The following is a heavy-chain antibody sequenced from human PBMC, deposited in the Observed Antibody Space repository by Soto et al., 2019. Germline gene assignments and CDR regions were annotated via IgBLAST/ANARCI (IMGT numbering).Heavy chain of an antibody. V-gene: IGHV4-30-4*01. D-gene: IGHD4-17*01. CDR2: IYYSGST. Sequence: SETLSLTCTVSGGSISSGDYYLSWIRQPPGKGLEWIGYIYYSGSTYYNPSLKSRVTISVDTSKNQFSLKLSSVTAADTAAYYCAGANGDYFDYWGQGTLVTVSS. CDR1: GGSISSGDYY. J-gene: IGHJ4*02. CDR3: AGANGDYFDY.